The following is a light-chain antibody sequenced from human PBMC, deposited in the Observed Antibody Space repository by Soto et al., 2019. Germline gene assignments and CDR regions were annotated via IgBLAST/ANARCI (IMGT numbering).Light chain of an antibody. Sequence: SYELTQPPSVSVSPGQTASITCSGAKLGDKYTCWYQQKPGQSPVLVIYQHSQRPSGIPERFSGSNSGNTATLTISGTQAMDEADYYCQAWDSSTDLVFGGGTKLTVL. CDR3: QAWDSSTDLV. CDR1: KLGDKY. CDR2: QHS. J-gene: IGLJ2*01. V-gene: IGLV3-1*01.